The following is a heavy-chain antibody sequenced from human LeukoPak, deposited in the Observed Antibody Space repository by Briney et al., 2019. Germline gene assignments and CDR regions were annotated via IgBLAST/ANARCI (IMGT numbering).Heavy chain of an antibody. CDR3: ARAGPRPPLVGVLVGAFDI. CDR1: GFTFSDYY. V-gene: IGHV3-11*04. Sequence: GGSLRLSCAASGFTFSDYYMSWIRQAPGKGLEWVSYISSSGSSIYYADSVKGRFTISRDNAKNSLYLQMNSLRAEDTAVYYCARAGPRPPLVGVLVGAFDIWGQGTMVTVSS. D-gene: IGHD1-26*01. J-gene: IGHJ3*02. CDR2: ISSSGSSI.